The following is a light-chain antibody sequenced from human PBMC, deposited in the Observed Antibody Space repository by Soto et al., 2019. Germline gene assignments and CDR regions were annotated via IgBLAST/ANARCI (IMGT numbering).Light chain of an antibody. CDR2: GAS. CDR1: HRVMSNY. Sequence: EIVLTASQGPLSLPPGEIATLSCSASHRVMSNYVAWYPPKPGQAPRLLIYGASSRATGIPDRFSASGSGTDFALTISRLEPEEFAVYDCKQYGTSRKVGQGNTV. CDR3: KQYGTSRK. V-gene: IGKV3-20*01. J-gene: IGKJ1*01.